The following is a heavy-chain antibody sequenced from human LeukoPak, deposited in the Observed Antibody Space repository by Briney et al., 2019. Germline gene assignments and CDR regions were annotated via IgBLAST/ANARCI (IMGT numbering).Heavy chain of an antibody. CDR1: GFTFSNYA. CDR2: ISESSGST. V-gene: IGHV3-23*01. J-gene: IGHJ4*02. Sequence: GGSLRLSCAASGFTFSNYAMSWVRQAPGKGLEWVSAISESSGSTYYADSVKGRFTISRDNSKNTLYLQMNSLRAEDTAVYYCAKESTAYSSGWDPALDYWGQGTLVTVSA. CDR3: AKESTAYSSGWDPALDY. D-gene: IGHD6-19*01.